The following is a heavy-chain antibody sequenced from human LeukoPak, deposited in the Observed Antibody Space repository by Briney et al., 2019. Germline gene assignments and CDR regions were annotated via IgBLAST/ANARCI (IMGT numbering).Heavy chain of an antibody. J-gene: IGHJ5*02. Sequence: ASVNVSCKASGFIFTGYYIHWVRQAPGQGLEWMGWINPNSGGTNYAQKFLGRVTMTRDTFISTAYMDLSRLKSDDTAVYYCARGWGYDSRGQNWLDPWGQGTLVIVSS. D-gene: IGHD3-22*01. CDR2: INPNSGGT. CDR1: GFIFTGYY. V-gene: IGHV1-2*02. CDR3: ARGWGYDSRGQNWLDP.